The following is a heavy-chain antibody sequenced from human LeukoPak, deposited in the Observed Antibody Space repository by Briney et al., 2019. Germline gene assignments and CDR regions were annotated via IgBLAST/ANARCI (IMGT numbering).Heavy chain of an antibody. CDR1: GFTFSEYW. D-gene: IGHD1-7*01. CDR2: IKSDGTLT. Sequence: PGGSLRLSCAASGFTFSEYWMHWFRQGPGEGLVWVSHIKSDGTLTTYTDSVEGRSTMSRDNAKNTVYLQMNYLRAEDSGVYYCARDLHWNSADFWGQGTLVTVSS. V-gene: IGHV3-74*01. J-gene: IGHJ4*02. CDR3: ARDLHWNSADF.